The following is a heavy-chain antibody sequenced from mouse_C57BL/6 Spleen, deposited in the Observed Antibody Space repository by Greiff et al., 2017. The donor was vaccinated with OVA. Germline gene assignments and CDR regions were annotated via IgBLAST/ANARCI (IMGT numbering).Heavy chain of an antibody. Sequence: EVQLVESGGGLVKPGGSLKLSCAASGFTFSSYAMSWVRQTPEKRLEWVATISDGGSYTYYPDNVKGRFTISRDNAKNNLYLQMSHLKSEDTAMYYCARDEGRRYFDVWGTGTTVTVSS. CDR2: ISDGGSYT. D-gene: IGHD1-2*01. V-gene: IGHV5-4*01. J-gene: IGHJ1*03. CDR3: ARDEGRRYFDV. CDR1: GFTFSSYA.